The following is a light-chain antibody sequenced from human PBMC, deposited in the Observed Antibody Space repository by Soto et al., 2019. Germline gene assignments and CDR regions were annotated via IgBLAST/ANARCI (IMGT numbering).Light chain of an antibody. Sequence: QSALTQPPSVSGAPGQRVTISCTGSGSTIGAGYDVHWYQHLPGTAPKLLIYDNNNRPSGVPDRFSGSKSGTSASLAISGLQAEDEADYYCQSYDSSLSVLFGGGTKLTVL. CDR2: DNN. CDR3: QSYDSSLSVL. J-gene: IGLJ2*01. CDR1: GSTIGAGYD. V-gene: IGLV1-40*01.